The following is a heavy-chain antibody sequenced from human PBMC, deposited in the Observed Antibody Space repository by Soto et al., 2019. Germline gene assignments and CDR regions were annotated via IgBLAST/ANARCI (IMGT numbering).Heavy chain of an antibody. V-gene: IGHV3-30*18. CDR3: AKGLHYYDSSGLVPCDH. J-gene: IGHJ4*02. CDR1: GFTFSSYG. D-gene: IGHD3-22*01. CDR2: ISYDGSNK. Sequence: PGGSLRLSCAASGFTFSSYGMHWVRQAPGKGLEWVAVISYDGSNKYYADSVKGRFTISRDNSKNTLYLQMNSLRAEDTAVYYCAKGLHYYDSSGLVPCDHWGQGTLVTVSS.